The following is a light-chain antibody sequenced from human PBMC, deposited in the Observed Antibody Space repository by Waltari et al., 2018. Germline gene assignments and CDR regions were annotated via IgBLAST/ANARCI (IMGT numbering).Light chain of an antibody. J-gene: IGLJ1*01. CDR3: QAWDSNTAV. Sequence: SYELTQPPSVSVSPGQTANIACSGDKLRDKYASWYQQKPGHSPVLVIYQDDKRPSGIPGRFSGANSGSTATLIISGTQAVDEADYYCQAWDSNTAVFGTGTKVTVL. V-gene: IGLV3-1*01. CDR1: KLRDKY. CDR2: QDD.